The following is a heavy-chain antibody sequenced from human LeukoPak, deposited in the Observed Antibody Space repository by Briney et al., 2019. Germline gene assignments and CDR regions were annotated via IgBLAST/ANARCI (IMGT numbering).Heavy chain of an antibody. CDR2: ISYDGSNK. J-gene: IGHJ4*02. Sequence: GGSLRLSCAASGFTFSSYGMHWVRQAPGKGMEWVAVISYDGSNKYYADSVKGRFTISRDNSKNTLYLQMNSLRAEDTAVYYCAKDLRVWGATAPFDYWGQGTLGTVSS. CDR1: GFTFSSYG. CDR3: AKDLRVWGATAPFDY. V-gene: IGHV3-30*18. D-gene: IGHD1-26*01.